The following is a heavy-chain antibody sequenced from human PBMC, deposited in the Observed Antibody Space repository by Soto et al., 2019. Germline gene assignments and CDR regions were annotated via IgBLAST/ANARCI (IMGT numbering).Heavy chain of an antibody. CDR3: AKDLEQWLPYYYYGMDV. CDR2: MKQGGGNK. CDR1: GFSFSSYW. V-gene: IGHV3-7*01. J-gene: IGHJ6*02. Sequence: PGGSLRLSCAASGFSFSSYWMTWFRQAPGKGLEWVADMKQGGGNKYYADSVKGRFTISRDNSKNTLYLQMNSLRAEDTAVYYCAKDLEQWLPYYYYGMDVWGQGTTVTVSS. D-gene: IGHD6-19*01.